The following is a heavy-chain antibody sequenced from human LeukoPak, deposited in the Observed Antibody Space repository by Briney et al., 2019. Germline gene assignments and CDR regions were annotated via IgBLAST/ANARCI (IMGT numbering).Heavy chain of an antibody. CDR3: ATLYSSGSYYFDY. Sequence: ASVKVSCKASGYTFTGYYMHWVRQAPGQGLEWMGWINPNSGGTNYAQKFQGRVTMTRDTPISTAYMELSRLRSDDTAVYYCATLYSSGSYYFDYWGQGTLVTVSS. D-gene: IGHD6-19*01. V-gene: IGHV1-2*02. J-gene: IGHJ4*02. CDR2: INPNSGGT. CDR1: GYTFTGYY.